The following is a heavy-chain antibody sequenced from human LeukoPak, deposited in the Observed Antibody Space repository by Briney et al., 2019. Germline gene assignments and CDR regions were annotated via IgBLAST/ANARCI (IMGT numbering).Heavy chain of an antibody. V-gene: IGHV3-74*01. D-gene: IGHD3-9*01. Sequence: GSLRLSCAASGFTFSSYGMHWVRQAPGKGLVWVSRINSDGSSTSYADSVKGRFTISRDNAKNTLYLQMNSLRAEDTAVYYCARTRARYFDWLLADYWGQGTLVTVSS. CDR1: GFTFSSYG. J-gene: IGHJ4*02. CDR3: ARTRARYFDWLLADY. CDR2: INSDGSST.